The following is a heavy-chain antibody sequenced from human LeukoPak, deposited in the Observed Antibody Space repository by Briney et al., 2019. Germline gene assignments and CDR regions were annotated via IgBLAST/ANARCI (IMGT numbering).Heavy chain of an antibody. Sequence: SETLSLTCTVSGGSISSYYWSWIRQPAGKGLEWIGRIYTSGSTNYNPSLKSRVTISVDKSKNQFSLKLSSVTAADTAVYYCARAGYDILSGYLGRFWFGPWGQGTLVTVSS. CDR2: IYTSGST. CDR1: GGSISSYY. D-gene: IGHD3-9*01. J-gene: IGHJ5*02. CDR3: ARAGYDILSGYLGRFWFGP. V-gene: IGHV4-4*07.